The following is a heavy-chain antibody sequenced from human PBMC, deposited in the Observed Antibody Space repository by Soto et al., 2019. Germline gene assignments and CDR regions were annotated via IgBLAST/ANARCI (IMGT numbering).Heavy chain of an antibody. CDR1: GYTFTSDH. J-gene: IGHJ4*02. Sequence: QVQLVQSGAEVKKPGASVTASCKASGYTFTSDHLHCVREAPGQGLEWMGIINPSDGSTSYAKKVQGRVTIITDTATRTVYTELSGLRTEDTAVYYLARGGGGVAVAVRDPFDYWGQGTLVTVSS. D-gene: IGHD6-19*01. CDR2: INPSDGST. CDR3: ARGGGGVAVAVRDPFDY. V-gene: IGHV1-46*01.